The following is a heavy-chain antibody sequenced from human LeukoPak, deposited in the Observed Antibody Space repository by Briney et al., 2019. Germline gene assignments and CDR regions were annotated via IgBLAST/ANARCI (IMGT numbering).Heavy chain of an antibody. CDR1: GASISSYS. Sequence: TSETLSLTCSVSGASISSYSWSWIRQPPGKGLEWIGYIYYSVNTNYNPSLKSRVTISVDTSNNEVSLNLNSVTAADTAVYYCARFVGSGLDYWGQGTLLTVSS. J-gene: IGHJ4*02. D-gene: IGHD2-15*01. V-gene: IGHV4-59*01. CDR3: ARFVGSGLDY. CDR2: IYYSVNT.